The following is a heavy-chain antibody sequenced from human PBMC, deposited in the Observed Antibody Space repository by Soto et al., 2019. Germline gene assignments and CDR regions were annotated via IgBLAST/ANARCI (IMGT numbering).Heavy chain of an antibody. CDR2: MNPNIGGT. J-gene: IGHJ4*02. Sequence: QVQLVQSGADVKKPGASVKVSCKTSGYTFSGYFMHWLRQAPGQGLEWMGWMNPNIGGTDYAQNFQGRVSMTWDTSISTAYMELSRLRSDDTAIYYFARGYYSSSWRVFDYWGQGTLVTVSS. CDR3: ARGYYSSSWRVFDY. D-gene: IGHD6-13*01. CDR1: GYTFSGYF. V-gene: IGHV1-2*02.